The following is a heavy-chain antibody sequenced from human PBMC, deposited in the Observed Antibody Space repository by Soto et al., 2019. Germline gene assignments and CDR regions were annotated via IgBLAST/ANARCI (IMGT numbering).Heavy chain of an antibody. Sequence: GGSLRLSCAASGFTFSSYAMHWVRQAPGKGLEWVAVISYDGSNKYYADSVKGRFTISRDNSKNTLYLQMNSLRAKDTAVYYCAXXSGSYLSDAFDIWGQGTMVTVSS. CDR1: GFTFSSYA. CDR2: ISYDGSNK. D-gene: IGHD1-26*01. V-gene: IGHV3-30-3*01. CDR3: AXXSGSYLSDAFDI. J-gene: IGHJ3*02.